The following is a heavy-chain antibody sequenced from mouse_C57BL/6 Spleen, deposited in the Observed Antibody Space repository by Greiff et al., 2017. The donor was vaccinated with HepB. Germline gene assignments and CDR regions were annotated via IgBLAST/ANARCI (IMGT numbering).Heavy chain of an antibody. J-gene: IGHJ3*01. D-gene: IGHD1-1*01. Sequence: QVQLKQPGAELVMPGASVKLSCKASGYTFTSYWMHWVKQRPGQGLEWIGEIDPSDSYTNYNQKFKGKSTLTVDKSSSTAYMQLSSLTSEDSAVYYCARGFDYGTPFAYWGQGTLVTVSA. CDR1: GYTFTSYW. CDR3: ARGFDYGTPFAY. CDR2: IDPSDSYT. V-gene: IGHV1-69*01.